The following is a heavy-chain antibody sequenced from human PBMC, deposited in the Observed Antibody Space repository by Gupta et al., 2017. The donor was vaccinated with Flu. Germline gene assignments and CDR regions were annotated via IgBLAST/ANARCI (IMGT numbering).Heavy chain of an antibody. CDR3: NAHDRAYCGPDY. Sequence: RQAAGEGLEWVGRINSKTDGGTTNYAAPVNGKFTITREDSKNTQYLQMNTVKTEDTAGYYGNAHDRAYCGPDYWGQGTLVTVSS. CDR2: INSKTDGGTT. V-gene: IGHV3-15*01. J-gene: IGHJ4*02. D-gene: IGHD2-21*01.